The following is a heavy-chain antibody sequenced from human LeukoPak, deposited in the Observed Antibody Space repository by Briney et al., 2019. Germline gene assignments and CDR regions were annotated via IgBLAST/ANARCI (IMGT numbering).Heavy chain of an antibody. J-gene: IGHJ4*02. CDR3: AKSSYYDASGYYREYYFDS. CDR1: GFTFSSYA. V-gene: IGHV3-23*01. CDR2: ISGSGGST. Sequence: GGSLRLSCAASGFTFSSYAMSWVRQAPGKGLEWVSAISGSGGSTHYVDSVKGRFTISRDKTKNTLYLQMNSLRAEDTAVYYCAKSSYYDASGYYREYYFDSWGQGTLVTVSS. D-gene: IGHD3-22*01.